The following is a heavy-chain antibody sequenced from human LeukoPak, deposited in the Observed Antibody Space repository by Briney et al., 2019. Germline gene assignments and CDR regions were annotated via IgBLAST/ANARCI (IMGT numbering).Heavy chain of an antibody. CDR2: ISAYNSDT. CDR1: GYTFTSYG. D-gene: IGHD1-26*01. CDR3: ARASGSYQNFDY. J-gene: IGHJ4*02. V-gene: IGHV1-18*01. Sequence: ASVKVSCKTSGYTFTSYGISWVRQAPGQGLEWMGWISAYNSDTNYAQNLLGRVTMTTDTSTSTAYMELRSLRSDDTAVYYCARASGSYQNFDYWGQGTLVTVSS.